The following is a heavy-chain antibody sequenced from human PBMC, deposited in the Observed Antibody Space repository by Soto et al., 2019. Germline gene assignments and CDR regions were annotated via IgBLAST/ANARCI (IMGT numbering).Heavy chain of an antibody. D-gene: IGHD5-12*01. V-gene: IGHV3-30-3*01. CDR3: ARDPSDIVATNYYFDY. Sequence: GGSLRLSCAASGFTFSSYAMHWVRQAPGKGLEWVAVISYDGSNKYYADSVEGRFTVSRDNSKNTLYLQMNSLRAEDTAVYYCARDPSDIVATNYYFDYWGQGTLVTVSS. J-gene: IGHJ4*02. CDR1: GFTFSSYA. CDR2: ISYDGSNK.